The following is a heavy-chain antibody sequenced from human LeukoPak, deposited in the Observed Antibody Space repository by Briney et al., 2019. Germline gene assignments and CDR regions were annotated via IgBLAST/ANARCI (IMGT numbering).Heavy chain of an antibody. Sequence: PSETLSLTCAVYGGSFSGYYWSWIRQPPGKGLEWIGEINHIGSTNYNPSLKSRVTISVDTSKNQFSLKLSSVTAADTAVYYCARVVAGSPYYYYMDVWGKGTTVTVSS. CDR3: ARVVAGSPYYYYMDV. J-gene: IGHJ6*03. V-gene: IGHV4-34*01. D-gene: IGHD6-19*01. CDR1: GGSFSGYY. CDR2: INHIGST.